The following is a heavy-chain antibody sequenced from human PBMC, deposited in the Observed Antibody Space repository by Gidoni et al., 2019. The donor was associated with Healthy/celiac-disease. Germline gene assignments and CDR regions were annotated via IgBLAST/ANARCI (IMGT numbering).Heavy chain of an antibody. V-gene: IGHV4-34*01. CDR1: GGSFSGYY. J-gene: IGHJ5*02. Sequence: QVQLQQWGAGLLKPSETLSLTCAVYGGSFSGYYWSWIRQPPGKGLEWIGEINHSGSTNYNPSLKSRVTISVDTSKNQFSLKLSSVTAADTAVYYCARGHPKIRLLWFGDSLRLDGWFDPWGQGTLVTVSS. CDR3: ARGHPKIRLLWFGDSLRLDGWFDP. CDR2: INHSGST. D-gene: IGHD3-10*01.